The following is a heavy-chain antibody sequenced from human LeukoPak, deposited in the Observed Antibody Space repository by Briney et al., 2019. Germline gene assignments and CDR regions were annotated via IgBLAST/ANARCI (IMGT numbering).Heavy chain of an antibody. V-gene: IGHV4-34*01. CDR3: AKVSFDSRGHDAFDH. J-gene: IGHJ3*01. D-gene: IGHD3-22*01. CDR1: LVSVTDYD. CDR2: ISRSGRT. Sequence: SETLSLTCADKLVSVTDYDWRWIRQPPGKGLERIGEISRSGRTNYNASLESRLTISVGTSKTEFSLRLTSVTVADTATYYCAKVSFDSRGHDAFDHWGQGTTVIVS.